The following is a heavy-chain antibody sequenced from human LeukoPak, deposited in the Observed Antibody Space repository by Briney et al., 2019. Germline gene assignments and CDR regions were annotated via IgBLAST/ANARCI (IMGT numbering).Heavy chain of an antibody. CDR3: ARDLNPLYYDISTGFYPPYYGMDV. CDR1: GFNFSAYY. D-gene: IGHD3-9*01. V-gene: IGHV3-11*01. Sequence: GGSLRLSCAASGFNFSAYYMNWVRQAPGKGLEWVSFITSSSNTIHYADSVKGRFTISRDNAKNSLSLQMNSLRAEDTAVYYCARDLNPLYYDISTGFYPPYYGMDVWGQGTAVTVSS. CDR2: ITSSSNTI. J-gene: IGHJ6*02.